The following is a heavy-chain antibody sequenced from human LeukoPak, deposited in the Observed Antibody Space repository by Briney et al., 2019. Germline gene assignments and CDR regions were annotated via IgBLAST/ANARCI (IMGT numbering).Heavy chain of an antibody. J-gene: IGHJ3*02. CDR1: GGTLRNYA. D-gene: IGHD3-10*01. CDR3: ARGELLWFGELYRIDAFDI. V-gene: IGHV1-69*06. Sequence: SVKVSCKASGGTLRNYAINWVRQAPGQRLEWMGGIITMFGTANYAQKFQGRVTITAEKSTGTVYMELRSLTSEDTAVYYCARGELLWFGELYRIDAFDIWGQGTMVIVSS. CDR2: IITMFGTA.